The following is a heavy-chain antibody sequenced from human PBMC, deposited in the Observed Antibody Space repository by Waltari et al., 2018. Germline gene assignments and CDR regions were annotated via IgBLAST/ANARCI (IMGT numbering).Heavy chain of an antibody. J-gene: IGHJ4*02. V-gene: IGHV3-21*03. CDR1: GFAITTFG. CDR3: ARALTTPNDF. Sequence: EVQLVESGGGLVKPGGSLRLSCADSGFAITTFGLSWVRQAPGKGLEWVSSSTDGVAYLYYADSVRGRFTVSIDNAKNSLHLQMNNLRAEDTAVYYCARALTTPNDFWGQGTLVIVSS. D-gene: IGHD4-17*01. CDR2: STDGVAYL.